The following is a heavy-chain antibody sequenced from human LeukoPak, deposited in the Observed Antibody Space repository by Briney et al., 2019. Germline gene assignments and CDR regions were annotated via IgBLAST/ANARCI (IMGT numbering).Heavy chain of an antibody. Sequence: SLEISCKGSGYSFTSYWIGWVRQMPGKGLEWMGIIYPGDSDTRYSPSFQGQVTISADKSISTAYLQWSSLKASDTAMYYCARQPPEYSSSSPPYYFDYWGQGTLVTVSS. CDR3: ARQPPEYSSSSPPYYFDY. CDR2: IYPGDSDT. J-gene: IGHJ4*02. D-gene: IGHD6-6*01. CDR1: GYSFTSYW. V-gene: IGHV5-51*01.